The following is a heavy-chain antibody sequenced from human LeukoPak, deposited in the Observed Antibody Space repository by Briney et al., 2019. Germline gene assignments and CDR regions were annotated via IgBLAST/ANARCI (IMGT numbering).Heavy chain of an antibody. D-gene: IGHD6-19*01. Sequence: QPRGSLRLSCAASGFTFDDYTMRWVRQAPGKGLEWVSLISWDGGSTYYADSVKGRFTISRDNSKNSLYLQMNSLRAEDTAVYYCARGVNSSGRRGGFDYWGQGTLVTVSS. V-gene: IGHV3-43*01. CDR1: GFTFDDYT. CDR3: ARGVNSSGRRGGFDY. J-gene: IGHJ4*02. CDR2: ISWDGGST.